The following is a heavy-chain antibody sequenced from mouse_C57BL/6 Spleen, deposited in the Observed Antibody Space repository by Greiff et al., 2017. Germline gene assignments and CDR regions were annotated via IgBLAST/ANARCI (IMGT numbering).Heavy chain of an antibody. CDR3: ARQGTAQAYFDY. V-gene: IGHV5-6*01. J-gene: IGHJ2*01. D-gene: IGHD3-2*02. CDR2: ISSGGSYT. CDR1: GFTFSSYG. Sequence: EVNLVESGGDLVKPGGSLKLSCAASGFTFSSYGMSWVRQTPDKRLEWVATISSGGSYTYYPDSVKGRFTISRDNAKNTLYLQMSSLKSEDTAMYYCARQGTAQAYFDYWGQGTTLTVSS.